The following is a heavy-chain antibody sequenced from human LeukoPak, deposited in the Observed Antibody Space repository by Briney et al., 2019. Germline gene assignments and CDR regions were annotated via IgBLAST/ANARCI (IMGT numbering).Heavy chain of an antibody. D-gene: IGHD1-26*01. Sequence: GGSLRLSWAASGFTFSSYGMHWVRQAPGKGLEWVAVISYDGSNKYYADSVKGRFTISRDNSKNTLYLQMNSLRAEDTAVYYCAKFSSAGAVVGRGWFDPWGQGTLVTVSS. CDR1: GFTFSSYG. CDR3: AKFSSAGAVVGRGWFDP. V-gene: IGHV3-30*18. CDR2: ISYDGSNK. J-gene: IGHJ5*02.